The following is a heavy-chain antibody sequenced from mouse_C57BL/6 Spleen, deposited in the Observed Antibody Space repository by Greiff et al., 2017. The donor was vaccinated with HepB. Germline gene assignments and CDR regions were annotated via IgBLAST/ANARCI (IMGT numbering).Heavy chain of an antibody. D-gene: IGHD2-4*01. CDR3: ARQGVYDYDGGYFDV. Sequence: EVHLVESGGGLVQPGGSLKLSCAASGFTFSDYYMYWVRQTPEKRLEWVAYISNGGGSTYYPDTVKGRFTISRDNAKNTLYLQMSRLKSEDTAMYYCARQGVYDYDGGYFDVWGTGTTVTVSS. V-gene: IGHV5-12*01. CDR2: ISNGGGST. J-gene: IGHJ1*03. CDR1: GFTFSDYY.